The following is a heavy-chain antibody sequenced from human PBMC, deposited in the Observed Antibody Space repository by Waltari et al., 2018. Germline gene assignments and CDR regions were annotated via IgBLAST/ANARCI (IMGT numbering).Heavy chain of an antibody. V-gene: IGHV4-61*02. J-gene: IGHJ3*02. CDR1: GASISSGGSY. Sequence: QVQLPESGPGLVKPSQTLSLTCIVSGASISSGGSYWCWIRQPAGKGLEWVGRVFTSGLTNYNPSLKSRVTVSLDTSKNHFSLNLSSVTAADTAVYYCAREWDHYDNSGKGTFEIWGQGTLVTVSS. CDR2: VFTSGLT. CDR3: AREWDHYDNSGKGTFEI. D-gene: IGHD3-22*01.